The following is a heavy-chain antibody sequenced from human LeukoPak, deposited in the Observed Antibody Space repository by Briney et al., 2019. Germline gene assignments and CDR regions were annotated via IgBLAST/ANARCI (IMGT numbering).Heavy chain of an antibody. CDR3: ARGYYDSSGYYSAFDY. V-gene: IGHV3-7*01. Sequence: GGSLRLSCAASGFTFSSYWMSWVRQAPGKGLEWVANIKQDGSEKYYVDSVKGRFTISRDNAKNSLYLQMNSLRAEDTAVYYCARGYYDSSGYYSAFDYWGQGTLVTVSS. D-gene: IGHD3-22*01. J-gene: IGHJ4*02. CDR2: IKQDGSEK. CDR1: GFTFSSYW.